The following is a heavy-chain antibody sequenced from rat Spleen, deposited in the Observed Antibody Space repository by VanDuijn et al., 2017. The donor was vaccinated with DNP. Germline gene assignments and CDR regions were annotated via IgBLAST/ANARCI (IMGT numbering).Heavy chain of an antibody. J-gene: IGHJ2*01. CDR1: GFTFSSFP. CDR3: ARGGRSYFDY. V-gene: IGHV5-46*01. CDR2: ITSSGGDS. Sequence: EVQLVESGGGLVQPGRSMKLSCAASGFTFSSFPMAWVRQAPTKGLEWVASITSSGGDSYYPDSVKGRFTISRDNAKNTLYLQMNSLRSEDTASYYCARGGRSYFDYWGQGVMVTVSS. D-gene: IGHD1-11*01.